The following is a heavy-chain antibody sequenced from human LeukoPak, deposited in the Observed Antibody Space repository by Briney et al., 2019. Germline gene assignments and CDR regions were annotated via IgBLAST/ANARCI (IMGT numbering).Heavy chain of an antibody. V-gene: IGHV3-15*01. CDR2: IKSKANGGTT. CDR3: TTLEVEPDY. CDR1: GFTFSSYA. D-gene: IGHD3-3*01. J-gene: IGHJ4*01. Sequence: AGSLRLSCAASGFTFSSYAMTWVRQAPGKGLEWVGRIKSKANGGTTDYAAPVKGRFTISRDDSKNTLYLQMDSLKTEDTAVYFCTTLEVEPDYWGPGTLLTVSS.